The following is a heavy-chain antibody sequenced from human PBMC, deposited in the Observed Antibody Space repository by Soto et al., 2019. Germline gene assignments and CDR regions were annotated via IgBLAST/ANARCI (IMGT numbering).Heavy chain of an antibody. CDR2: IYYSGST. J-gene: IGHJ5*02. V-gene: IGHV4-59*01. CDR3: ARVGYYDILTGYYNEDWFDP. Sequence: PSETLSLTCTVSGGSISSYYWSWIRQPPGKGLEWIGYIYYSGSTNYNPSLKSRVTISVDTSKNQFSLKLSSVTAADTAVYYCARVGYYDILTGYYNEDWFDPWGQGTLVTVSS. CDR1: GGSISSYY. D-gene: IGHD3-9*01.